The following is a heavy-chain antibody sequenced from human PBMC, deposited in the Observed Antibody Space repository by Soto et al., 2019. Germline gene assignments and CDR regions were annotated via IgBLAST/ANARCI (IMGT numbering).Heavy chain of an antibody. D-gene: IGHD3-22*01. CDR1: CFTFSIYA. Sequence: GGSLRLSCSTTCFTFSIYAMHWVRQAPGKGLEYVSSISINGGSTHYADSVKGRFTISRDNSKNTQYLQMSSLRADDTALYYCVKGEYYYDSSGYYPFDYWGQGT. CDR2: ISINGGST. V-gene: IGHV3-64D*06. CDR3: VKGEYYYDSSGYYPFDY. J-gene: IGHJ4*02.